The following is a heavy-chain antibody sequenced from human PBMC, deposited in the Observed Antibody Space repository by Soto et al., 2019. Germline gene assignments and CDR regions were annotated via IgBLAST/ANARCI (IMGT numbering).Heavy chain of an antibody. Sequence: GGSLRLSCAASGFTFSSYAMSWVRQAAGKGLEWVSAISGSGGSTYYADSVKGRFTISRDNSKNTLYLQMNSLRAEDTAVYYCAKMNRGYYYDSSGFDYWGQGTLVTVSS. D-gene: IGHD3-22*01. J-gene: IGHJ4*02. CDR1: GFTFSSYA. V-gene: IGHV3-23*01. CDR3: AKMNRGYYYDSSGFDY. CDR2: ISGSGGST.